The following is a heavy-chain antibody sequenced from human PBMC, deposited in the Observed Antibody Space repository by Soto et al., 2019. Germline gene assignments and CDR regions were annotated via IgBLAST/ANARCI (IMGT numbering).Heavy chain of an antibody. D-gene: IGHD1-26*01. J-gene: IGHJ4*02. Sequence: RASVKVSCKASGFTFTSSAVQWVRQARGQRLEWIGWIVVGSGNTNYAQKFQERVTITRDMSTSTAYMELSSLRSEDTAVYYCAALAVGATTTGHFDYWGQGTLVTVSS. CDR1: GFTFTSSA. V-gene: IGHV1-58*01. CDR2: IVVGSGNT. CDR3: AALAVGATTTGHFDY.